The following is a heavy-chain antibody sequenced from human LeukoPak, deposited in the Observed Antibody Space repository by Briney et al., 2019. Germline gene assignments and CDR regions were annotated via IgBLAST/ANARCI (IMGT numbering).Heavy chain of an antibody. CDR1: GYTFTSYD. Sequence: GASVKVSCTASGYTFTSYDVNWVRQATGQGLEWMGWMDPNSGNTGYAQKFQGRVTMTRNTSISTAYMELSSLRSEDTAVYYCVLDDSSGSHLDWGQGTLVTVSS. D-gene: IGHD3-22*01. V-gene: IGHV1-8*01. J-gene: IGHJ4*02. CDR2: MDPNSGNT. CDR3: VLDDSSGSHLD.